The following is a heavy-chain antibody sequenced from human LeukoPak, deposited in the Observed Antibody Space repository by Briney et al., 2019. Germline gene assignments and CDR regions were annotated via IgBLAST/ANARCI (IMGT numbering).Heavy chain of an antibody. D-gene: IGHD3-10*01. CDR1: GGSFSGYY. Sequence: ETLSLTCAVYGGSFSGYYWSWIRQPPGKGLEWIGEINHSGSTNYNPSLKSRVTISVDTSKNQFSLKLSSVTAADTAVYYCASAALLWFGDKNWFDPWGQGTLVTVSS. V-gene: IGHV4-34*01. CDR2: INHSGST. J-gene: IGHJ5*02. CDR3: ASAALLWFGDKNWFDP.